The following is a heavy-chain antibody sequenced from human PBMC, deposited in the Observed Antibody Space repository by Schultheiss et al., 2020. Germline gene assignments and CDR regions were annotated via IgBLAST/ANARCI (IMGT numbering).Heavy chain of an antibody. Sequence: SETLSLTCAVYGGSFSGYYWSWIRQPPGKGLEWIGEINHSGSTNYNPSLKSRVTISVDTSKNQFSLKLSSVTAADTAVYYCARVRTYYYDSSGRYNWFDHWGQGTLVTVSS. CDR2: INHSGST. CDR3: ARVRTYYYDSSGRYNWFDH. J-gene: IGHJ5*02. CDR1: GGSFSGYY. D-gene: IGHD3-22*01. V-gene: IGHV4-34*01.